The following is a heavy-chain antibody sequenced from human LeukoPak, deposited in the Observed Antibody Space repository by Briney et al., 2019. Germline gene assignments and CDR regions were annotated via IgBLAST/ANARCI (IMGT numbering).Heavy chain of an antibody. Sequence: PSETLSLTCTVSGGSISSYYWSWIRQPPGKGLEWIGYIYYSGSTYYNPSLKSRVTISVDTSKNQFSLKLSSVTAADTAVYYCASTKYYYDSSGYMILDAFDIWGQGTMVTVSS. CDR1: GGSISSYY. J-gene: IGHJ3*02. CDR2: IYYSGST. D-gene: IGHD3-22*01. V-gene: IGHV4-59*08. CDR3: ASTKYYYDSSGYMILDAFDI.